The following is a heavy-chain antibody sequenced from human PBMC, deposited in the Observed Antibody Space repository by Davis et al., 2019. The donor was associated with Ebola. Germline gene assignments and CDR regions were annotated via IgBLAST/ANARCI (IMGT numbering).Heavy chain of an antibody. V-gene: IGHV3-13*01. CDR3: ARAIFGGVSMDF. Sequence: PGGSLRLSCAASGFIFRIYDMHWVRQVPGKGLEWVSSIGTAGDTYYPGFVKGRFTISRENVKNSLYLQMNSLRAGDTAVYYCARAIFGGVSMDFWGQGTTVTVSS. D-gene: IGHD3-3*01. CDR2: IGTAGDT. J-gene: IGHJ6*02. CDR1: GFIFRIYD.